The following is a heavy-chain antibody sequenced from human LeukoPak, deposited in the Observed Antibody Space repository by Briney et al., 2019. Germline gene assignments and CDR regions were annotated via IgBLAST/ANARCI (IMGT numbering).Heavy chain of an antibody. J-gene: IGHJ4*02. D-gene: IGHD3-16*02. CDR3: ARAWDDYVWGSYRPSDY. CDR2: IKQDGSEK. V-gene: IGHV3-7*01. Sequence: GGSLRLSCAASGFTFSSYWMSWVRQAPGKGLEWVTNIKQDGSEKFYVDSVKGRLTISRDNAKNSLYLQMNSLRAEDTAVYYCARAWDDYVWGSYRPSDYWGQGTLVTVSS. CDR1: GFTFSSYW.